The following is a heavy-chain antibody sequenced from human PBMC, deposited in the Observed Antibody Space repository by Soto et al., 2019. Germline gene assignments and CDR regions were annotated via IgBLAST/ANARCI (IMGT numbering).Heavy chain of an antibody. CDR1: RYTFTSHG. V-gene: IGHV1-18*01. CDR2: ISTFNGKT. CDR3: AGLVAEGATFREDAFDL. J-gene: IGHJ3*01. D-gene: IGHD1-26*01. Sequence: QVQLVQSGGDVKTPGASVKVSCTTFRYTFTSHGIAWVRQAPGQGLEWMGWISTFNGKTDYAQKFKGRVTMTADTLASTVHMELTSLRSDDTAVYYCAGLVAEGATFREDAFDLWGQGTQVTVSS.